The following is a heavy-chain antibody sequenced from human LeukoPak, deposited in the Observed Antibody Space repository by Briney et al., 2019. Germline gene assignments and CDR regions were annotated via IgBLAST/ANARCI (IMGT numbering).Heavy chain of an antibody. Sequence: GGSLRLSCAASGFTFSSYEMNWVRQAPGKGLEWVSYISSSGSTIYYADSVKGGFTISRDNAKNSLYLQMNSLRAEDTAVYYCARDSEWGFYNYYGMDVWGQGTTVTVSS. J-gene: IGHJ6*02. CDR3: ARDSEWGFYNYYGMDV. D-gene: IGHD2/OR15-2a*01. V-gene: IGHV3-48*03. CDR2: ISSSGSTI. CDR1: GFTFSSYE.